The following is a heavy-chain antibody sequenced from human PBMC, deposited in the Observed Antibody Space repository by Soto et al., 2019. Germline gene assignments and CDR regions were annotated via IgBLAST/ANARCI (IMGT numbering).Heavy chain of an antibody. CDR1: GASVSSGTYY. CDR3: AREAKWDLPSYYYYAMDV. CDR2: IYYTGTT. D-gene: IGHD1-26*01. Sequence: SETLSLTCTVSGASVSSGTYYWNWIRQPPGRGLEWIGHIYYTGTTKYSPSLKSRVIISVDKSKNQFSLKLSSMTAADTAIYYCAREAKWDLPSYYYYAMDVWRPGTTVTVSS. V-gene: IGHV4-61*01. J-gene: IGHJ6*02.